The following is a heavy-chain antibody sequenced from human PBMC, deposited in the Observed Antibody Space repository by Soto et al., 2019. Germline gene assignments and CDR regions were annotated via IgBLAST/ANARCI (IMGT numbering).Heavy chain of an antibody. V-gene: IGHV5-10-1*01. CDR2: IDPSDSYT. CDR3: ARVHKNWFDS. J-gene: IGHJ5*01. CDR1: GYKFTAFW. Sequence: GESLKLSCKASGYKFTAFWIHWVRQMPGKGLEWLGKIDPSDSYTNYSPSFEGHVTISTDNSITTAYLQWSSLRASDTALYFCARVHKNWFDSWAQGTMVTV.